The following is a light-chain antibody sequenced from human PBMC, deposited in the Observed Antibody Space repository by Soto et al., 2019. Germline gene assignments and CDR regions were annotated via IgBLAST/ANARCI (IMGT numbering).Light chain of an antibody. CDR1: QTISGTY. CDR3: QQYGRSPTWT. V-gene: IGKV3-20*01. CDR2: SSS. Sequence: EIVLTQSPGTLSLSPGERATLSCRASQTISGTYLAWYQQKPGQAPRLLIYSSSSRAAGVSARFSGSGSGTDFSLTISRLEPEDFAMYYCQQYGRSPTWTFGQGTKVDIK. J-gene: IGKJ1*01.